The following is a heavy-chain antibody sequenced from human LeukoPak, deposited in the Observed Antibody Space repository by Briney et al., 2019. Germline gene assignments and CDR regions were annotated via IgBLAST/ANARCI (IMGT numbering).Heavy chain of an antibody. V-gene: IGHV3-23*01. J-gene: IGHJ4*02. CDR3: AKTPIYDFWSGYYTGPCDY. D-gene: IGHD3-3*01. CDR2: ISGSGGST. Sequence: PGGSLRLSCAASGFTFSSYAMSWVRQAPGKGLEWVSAISGSGGSTYYADSVKGRFTISRDNSKNTLYLQMNSLRAEDTAVYYCAKTPIYDFWSGYYTGPCDYWGQGTLVTVSS. CDR1: GFTFSSYA.